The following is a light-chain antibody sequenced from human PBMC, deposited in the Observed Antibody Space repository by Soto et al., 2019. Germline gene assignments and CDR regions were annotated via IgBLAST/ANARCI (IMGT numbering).Light chain of an antibody. CDR2: GNR. CDR1: SSNLGAGYD. V-gene: IGLV1-40*01. CDR3: SSYAGSNMVV. J-gene: IGLJ2*01. Sequence: QSVLTQPPSVSGAPGQRVTLSCTGNSSNLGAGYDVHWYQQLPGAAPKLVIFGNRNRPSGVPERFSGSKSGTSASLAITGLQAEDEADYYCSSYAGSNMVVFGGGTKLTVL.